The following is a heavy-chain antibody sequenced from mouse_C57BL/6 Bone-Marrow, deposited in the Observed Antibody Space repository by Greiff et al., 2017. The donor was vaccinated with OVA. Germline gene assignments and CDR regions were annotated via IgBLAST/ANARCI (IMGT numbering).Heavy chain of an antibody. J-gene: IGHJ1*03. V-gene: IGHV2-2*01. CDR2: IWSGGST. CDR3: ASLTTVYWYFDV. Sequence: QVQLQQSGPGLVQPSQSLSITCTVSGFSLTSYGVHWVRQSPGKGLEWLGVIWSGGSTDYNAAFISRLSISKDNSKSQVFFKMNSLQADDTAIYYCASLTTVYWYFDVWGTGTTVTVSS. CDR1: GFSLTSYG. D-gene: IGHD1-1*01.